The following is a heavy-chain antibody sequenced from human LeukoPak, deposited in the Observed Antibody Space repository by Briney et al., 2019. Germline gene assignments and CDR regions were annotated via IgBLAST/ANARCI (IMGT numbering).Heavy chain of an antibody. D-gene: IGHD3-22*01. J-gene: IGHJ4*02. Sequence: SETLSLTCTVSGGSISRSSYYWGWIRQPPGKGLEWIGSIYYSGSAYYNPSLKSRVTISVDTSKNQFSLKLSSVIAADTAVYYCASSLYYYDGSGLSWGQGTLVTVSS. CDR2: IYYSGSA. CDR3: ASSLYYYDGSGLS. CDR1: GGSISRSSYY. V-gene: IGHV4-39*01.